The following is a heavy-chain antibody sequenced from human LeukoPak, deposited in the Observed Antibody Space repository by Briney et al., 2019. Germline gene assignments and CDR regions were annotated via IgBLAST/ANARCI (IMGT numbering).Heavy chain of an antibody. D-gene: IGHD6-13*01. CDR3: ASVLLGQQLVEEEVP. CDR1: GGSISSYY. CDR2: IYYSGST. V-gene: IGHV4-59*12. Sequence: SETLSLTCTVSGGSISSYYWSWIRQPPGKGLEWIGYIYYSGSTNYNPSLKSRVTISVDTSKNQFSLKLSSVTAADTAVYYCASVLLGQQLVEEEVPWGQGTLVTVSS. J-gene: IGHJ5*02.